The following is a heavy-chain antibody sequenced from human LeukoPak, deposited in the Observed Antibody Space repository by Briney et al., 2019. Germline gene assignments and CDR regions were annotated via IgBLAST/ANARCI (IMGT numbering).Heavy chain of an antibody. CDR2: IKQDGSEK. CDR1: GFTFNNYW. J-gene: IGHJ4*02. D-gene: IGHD1-26*01. CDR3: ARDGRSGNFDK. Sequence: GGSLRLSCAGSGFTFNNYWASWVRQAPGKGLEWVANIKQDGSEKYYVDSVKGRFTISRDNAKNSLYLQMNSLRAEDTAVYYCARDGRSGNFDKWGQGTLVSVSS. V-gene: IGHV3-7*05.